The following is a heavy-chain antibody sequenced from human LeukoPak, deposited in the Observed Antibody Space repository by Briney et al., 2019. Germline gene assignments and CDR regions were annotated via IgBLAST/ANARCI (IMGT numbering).Heavy chain of an antibody. CDR3: AKDRASSSCDY. CDR2: IYSGGSA. V-gene: IGHV3-53*01. D-gene: IGHD6-13*01. J-gene: IGHJ4*02. Sequence: GGSLRLSCAVSGFTVSHSYMSWVRQAPGKGLEWVSVIYSGGSAYYADSVKGRFTISRDNSKNTLYLQMNSLRAEDTAVYYCAKDRASSSCDYWGQGTLVTVSS. CDR1: GFTVSHSY.